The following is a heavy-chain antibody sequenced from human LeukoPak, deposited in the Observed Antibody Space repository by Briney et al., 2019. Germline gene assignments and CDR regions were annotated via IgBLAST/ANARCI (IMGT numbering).Heavy chain of an antibody. D-gene: IGHD4-23*01. CDR2: IIPIFGTA. J-gene: IGHJ6*03. Sequence: GSSVKVSCKASGGTFSSYAISWVRQAPGQGLEWMGGIIPIFGTANYAQKFQGRVTITADESTSTAYMELSSLRSEDTAVYYCARDRPLTVVRSETWYYYMDVWGKGTTVTVSS. CDR3: ARDRPLTVVRSETWYYYMDV. CDR1: GGTFSSYA. V-gene: IGHV1-69*01.